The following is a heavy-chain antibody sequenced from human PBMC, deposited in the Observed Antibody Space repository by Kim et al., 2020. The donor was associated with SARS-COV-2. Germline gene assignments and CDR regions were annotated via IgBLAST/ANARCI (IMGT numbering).Heavy chain of an antibody. Sequence: SETLSLTCTVSGGSISSYYWSWIRQPPGKGLEWIGYIYYSGSTNYNPSLKSRVTISVDTSKNQFSLKLSSVTAADTAAYYCSRAGGRYFRYGMDVWGQGT. V-gene: IGHV4-59*01. CDR2: IYYSGST. D-gene: IGHD1-26*01. CDR1: GGSISSYY. CDR3: SRAGGRYFRYGMDV. J-gene: IGHJ6*02.